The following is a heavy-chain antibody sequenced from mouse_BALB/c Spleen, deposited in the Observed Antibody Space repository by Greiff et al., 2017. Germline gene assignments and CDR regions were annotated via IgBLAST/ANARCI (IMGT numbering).Heavy chain of an antibody. CDR1: GYSITSDYA. Sequence: EVQLQESGPGLVKPSQSLSLTCTVTGYSITSDYAWNWIRQFPGNKLEWMGYISYSGSTSYNPYLKSRISITRDTSKNKFFLQLNSVTTEDTATYYCARSTPNWDYAMDYWGQGTSVTVSS. CDR3: ARSTPNWDYAMDY. J-gene: IGHJ4*01. CDR2: ISYSGST. V-gene: IGHV3-2*02. D-gene: IGHD4-1*01.